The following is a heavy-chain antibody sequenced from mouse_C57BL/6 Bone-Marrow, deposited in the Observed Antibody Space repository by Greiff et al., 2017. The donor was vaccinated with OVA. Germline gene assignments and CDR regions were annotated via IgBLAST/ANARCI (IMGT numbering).Heavy chain of an antibody. J-gene: IGHJ4*01. CDR2: IWSGGST. CDR3: ARKRYDYDGYYAMDY. V-gene: IGHV2-2*01. D-gene: IGHD2-4*01. CDR1: GFSLTSYG. Sequence: QVQLKESGPGLVQPSQSLSITCTVSGFSLTSYGVHWVRQSPGKGLEWLGVIWSGGSTDYNAAFISRLSISKDNSKSQVFFKMNSLQADDTAIYYCARKRYDYDGYYAMDYWGQGTSVTVSS.